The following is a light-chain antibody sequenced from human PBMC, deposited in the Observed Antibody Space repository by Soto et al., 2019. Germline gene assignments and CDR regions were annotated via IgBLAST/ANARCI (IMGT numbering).Light chain of an antibody. CDR3: QQYYSTPIT. CDR1: QSVLYSSNNKNY. J-gene: IGKJ5*01. Sequence: DIVMTQSPDSLAMSLGERATINCKSSQSVLYSSNNKNYLAWYQQKPGQPPKLLIYWASTRESGVPDRFSGSGSGTDFTLTISSLQAEDVAVYYFQQYYSTPITFGQGTRLEIK. CDR2: WAS. V-gene: IGKV4-1*01.